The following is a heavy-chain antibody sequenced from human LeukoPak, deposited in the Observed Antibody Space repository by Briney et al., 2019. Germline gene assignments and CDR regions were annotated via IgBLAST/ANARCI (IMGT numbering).Heavy chain of an antibody. CDR3: ARHYSNYVAYYMDV. Sequence: PPETLSLTCTVSGGSISSYYWSWIRQPPGKGLEWIGYIYTSGSTNYNPSLKSRVTISVDTSKNQFSLKLSSVTAADTAVYYCARHYSNYVAYYMDVWGKGTTVTVSS. V-gene: IGHV4-4*09. CDR2: IYTSGST. D-gene: IGHD4-11*01. J-gene: IGHJ6*03. CDR1: GGSISSYY.